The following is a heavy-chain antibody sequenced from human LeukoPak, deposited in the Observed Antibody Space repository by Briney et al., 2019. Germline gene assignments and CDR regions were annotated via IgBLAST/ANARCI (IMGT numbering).Heavy chain of an antibody. V-gene: IGHV4-31*03. D-gene: IGHD6-13*01. Sequence: SQTLSLTCTVSGGSISSGGYYWSWIRQHPGKGLEWIGYIYYSGSTYYNPSLKSRVTISVDTSRNQFSLKLSSVTAADTAVYYCARNGAAAGSGNWFDPWGQGTLVTVSS. J-gene: IGHJ5*02. CDR3: ARNGAAAGSGNWFDP. CDR2: IYYSGST. CDR1: GGSISSGGYY.